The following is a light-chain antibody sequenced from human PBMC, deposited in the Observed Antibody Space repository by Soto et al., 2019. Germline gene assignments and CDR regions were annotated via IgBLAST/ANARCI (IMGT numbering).Light chain of an antibody. Sequence: QSVLTQPPSASGSPGQSVTISCTGTISDIGDYDYVSWYQQHPDKAPKLIIYEVNKRPSGVPDRFSGSKSGNTASLTVSGLQADDEAVYHCSSYAGTYTPDWVFGGGTKLTVL. V-gene: IGLV2-8*01. CDR3: SSYAGTYTPDWV. J-gene: IGLJ3*02. CDR1: ISDIGDYDY. CDR2: EVN.